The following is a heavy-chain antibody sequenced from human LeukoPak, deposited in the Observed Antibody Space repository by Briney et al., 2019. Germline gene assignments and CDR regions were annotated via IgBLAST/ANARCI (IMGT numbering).Heavy chain of an antibody. Sequence: SVKVSCKASGGTFSSYAISWVRQAPGQGLEWMGRIISILGMANYAQKFQGRVTITADKSTSTAYMELSSLRSEDTAVYYCAKDLLVGGFGELPNFDSWGQGTLVTVSS. V-gene: IGHV1-69*04. D-gene: IGHD3-10*01. CDR2: IISILGMA. J-gene: IGHJ4*02. CDR1: GGTFSSYA. CDR3: AKDLLVGGFGELPNFDS.